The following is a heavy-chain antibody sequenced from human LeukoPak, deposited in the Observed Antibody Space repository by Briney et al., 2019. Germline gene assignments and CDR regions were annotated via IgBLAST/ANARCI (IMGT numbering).Heavy chain of an antibody. V-gene: IGHV3-23*01. D-gene: IGHD1-7*01. CDR3: AKGPLSWNFPVNWFDP. CDR2: VSTSGNTT. CDR1: GFTLRSYA. Sequence: GGSLRLSCAASGFTLRSYAMSWVRQSPGKGLEWVSAVSTSGNTTYYADSVKGRFTISRDNPKNTLYLQLNSLRAEDTAVYYCAKGPLSWNFPVNWFDPWGQGTLVTVSS. J-gene: IGHJ5*02.